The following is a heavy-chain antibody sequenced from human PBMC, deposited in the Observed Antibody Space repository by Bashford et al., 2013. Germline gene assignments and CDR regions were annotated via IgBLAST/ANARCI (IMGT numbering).Heavy chain of an antibody. D-gene: IGHD1-1*01. J-gene: IGHJ4*02. Sequence: GSLRLSCAASGFTFSTYWMTWVRQAPEKGLEWVAIIKPDGSEKSYVDSVKGRFTISRDNAENSLYLQMNSLRAEDTAVYYCAKRLPYYFDYWGQGTLVTVSS. CDR3: AKRLPYYFDY. CDR2: IKPDGSEK. V-gene: IGHV3-7*03. CDR1: GFTFSTYW.